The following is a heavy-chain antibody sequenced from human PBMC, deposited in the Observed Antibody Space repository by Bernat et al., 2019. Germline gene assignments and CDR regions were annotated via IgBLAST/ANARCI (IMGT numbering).Heavy chain of an antibody. CDR1: GFTFLSHW. CDR2: IKSDGSAK. Sequence: EVQLVQSGAALVQPGGSLRLSCAASGFTFLSHWMCWLRQAPGKGLEWVANIKSDGSAKYYVDSVKGRFTISRDNVNNSLYLQMNSLRADDTAVYYWARDPGWGALDLWGQGTMGTVSS. J-gene: IGHJ3*01. CDR3: ARDPGWGALDL. V-gene: IGHV3-7*03. D-gene: IGHD3-16*01.